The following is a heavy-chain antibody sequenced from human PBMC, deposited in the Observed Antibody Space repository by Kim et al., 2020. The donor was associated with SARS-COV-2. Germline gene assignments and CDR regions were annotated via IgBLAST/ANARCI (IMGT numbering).Heavy chain of an antibody. D-gene: IGHD1-1*01. J-gene: IGHJ3*02. V-gene: IGHV3-23*01. CDR2: GST. Sequence: GSTYYADSVKGLFTISRDKSKNTLYLQMNSLRAEDTAVYYCARQLYDFDIWGQGTMVSVSS. CDR3: ARQLYDFDI.